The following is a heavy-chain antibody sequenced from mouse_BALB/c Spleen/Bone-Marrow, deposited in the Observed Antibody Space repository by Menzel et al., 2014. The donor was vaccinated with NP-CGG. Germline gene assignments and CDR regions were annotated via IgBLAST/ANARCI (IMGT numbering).Heavy chain of an antibody. Sequence: EVKLQESGGGLVKPGGSLKLSCAASGFTFSDYYMYWVRQTPEKRLEWVATISDGGSYTDYPGSVKGRFTVSRDNAKNNLYLQMSSLKSEDTAMYFCARTYRPFALDYWGQGTSVTVSS. CDR2: ISDGGSYT. CDR1: GFTFSDYY. CDR3: ARTYRPFALDY. J-gene: IGHJ4*01. D-gene: IGHD2-14*01. V-gene: IGHV5-4*02.